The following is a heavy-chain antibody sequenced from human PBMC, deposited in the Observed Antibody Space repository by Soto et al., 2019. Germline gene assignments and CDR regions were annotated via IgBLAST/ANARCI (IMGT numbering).Heavy chain of an antibody. Sequence: ESLKISCKGSGYSFTSYWISWVRQMPGKGLEWMGRIDPSDSYTNYSPSFQGHVTISADKSISTAYLQWSSLKASDTAMYYCARFPTRAYYYYGMDVWGQGTTVTVSS. D-gene: IGHD1-1*01. CDR1: GYSFTSYW. CDR3: ARFPTRAYYYYGMDV. J-gene: IGHJ6*02. V-gene: IGHV5-10-1*01. CDR2: IDPSDSYT.